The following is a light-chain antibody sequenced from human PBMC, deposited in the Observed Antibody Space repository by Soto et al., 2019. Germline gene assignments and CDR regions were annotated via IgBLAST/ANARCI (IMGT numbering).Light chain of an antibody. V-gene: IGKV3-11*01. J-gene: IGKJ5*01. Sequence: EIVLTQSPASLSLSPGERATVSCRASQSVPRPLAWYQQRPRLPPRLLIYDATSRATGGPDRVSGSGSGTDFILTISSLEPEDFAGYYCQQRSNWLTFGQGTRLEIK. CDR1: QSVPRP. CDR3: QQRSNWLT. CDR2: DAT.